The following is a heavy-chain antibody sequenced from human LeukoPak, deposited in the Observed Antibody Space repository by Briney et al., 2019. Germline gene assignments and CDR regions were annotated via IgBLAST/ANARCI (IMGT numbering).Heavy chain of an antibody. CDR2: VNRDGSET. J-gene: IGHJ6*02. Sequence: GGSLSLSCAASGFTLSNHWMTWVRQVPGRGPEWVANVNRDGSETYYLDSVKGRFTISKDNAKNSLYLQMNSLRAEDTALYHCARNNGMDVWGQGTTVIVSS. CDR3: ARNNGMDV. CDR1: GFTLSNHW. V-gene: IGHV3-7*03.